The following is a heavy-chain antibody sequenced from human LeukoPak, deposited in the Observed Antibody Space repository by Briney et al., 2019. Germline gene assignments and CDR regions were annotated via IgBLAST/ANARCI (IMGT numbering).Heavy chain of an antibody. J-gene: IGHJ4*02. D-gene: IGHD6-19*01. V-gene: IGHV3-20*04. CDR3: AASRIAVAGRDY. CDR2: INWSGGST. Sequence: GGSLRLSCAAFGFTFDDYGMSWVRQAPGKGLEWVSGINWSGGSTGYADSVKGRFTISRDNAKNSLYLQMNSLRAEDTALYYCAASRIAVAGRDYWGQGTLVTVSS. CDR1: GFTFDDYG.